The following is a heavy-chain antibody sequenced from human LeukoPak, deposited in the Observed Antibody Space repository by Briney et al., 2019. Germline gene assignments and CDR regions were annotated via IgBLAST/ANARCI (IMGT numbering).Heavy chain of an antibody. V-gene: IGHV3-23*01. Sequence: GGSLRLSCAASGFTFSSFGMNWVRQAPGKGLEWVSAISGSGGSTYYADSVKGRFTISRDNSKNTLYLQMNSLRAEDTAVYYCAKDTGYSPLDAFDIWGQGTMVTVSS. D-gene: IGHD3-9*01. CDR2: ISGSGGST. CDR1: GFTFSSFG. J-gene: IGHJ3*02. CDR3: AKDTGYSPLDAFDI.